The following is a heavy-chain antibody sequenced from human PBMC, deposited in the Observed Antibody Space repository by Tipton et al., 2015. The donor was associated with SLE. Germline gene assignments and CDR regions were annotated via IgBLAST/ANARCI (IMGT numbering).Heavy chain of an antibody. CDR3: ARWGLGYCSSTSCYADY. V-gene: IGHV4-30-4*08. J-gene: IGHJ4*02. D-gene: IGHD2-2*01. CDR1: GGSISSSSYY. CDR2: IYYSGST. Sequence: TLSLTCTVSGGSISSSSYYWGWIRQPPGKGLEWIGYIYYSGSTYYNPSLKSRVTISVDTSKNQFSLKLSSVTAADTAVYYCARWGLGYCSSTSCYADYWGQGTLVTVSS.